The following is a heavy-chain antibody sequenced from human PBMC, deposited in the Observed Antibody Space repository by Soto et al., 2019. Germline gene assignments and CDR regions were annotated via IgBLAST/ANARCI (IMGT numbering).Heavy chain of an antibody. CDR1: GFTFSSYA. D-gene: IGHD5-12*01. CDR2: ISYDGSNK. V-gene: IGHV3-30-3*01. J-gene: IGHJ6*02. CDR3: ARAKQKRWLQYYYYYGMDV. Sequence: GGSLRLSCAASGFTFSSYAMHWVRQAPGKGLEWVAVISYDGSNKYYADSVKGRFTISRDNSKNTLYLQMNSLRAEDTAVYYCARAKQKRWLQYYYYYGMDVWGQGTTVTVSS.